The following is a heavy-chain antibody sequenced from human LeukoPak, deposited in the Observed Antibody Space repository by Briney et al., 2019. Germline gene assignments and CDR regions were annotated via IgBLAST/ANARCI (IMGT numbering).Heavy chain of an antibody. J-gene: IGHJ6*03. CDR2: ISGSGGST. CDR1: GFTFSSYA. CDR3: AKREGYCSSTSCYEHMDV. Sequence: PGGSLRLSCAASGFTFSSYAMSWVRQAPGKGLEWVSAISGSGGSTYYADSVKGRFTISRDNSKNTLYLQMNSLRAGDTAVYYCAKREGYCSSTSCYEHMDVWGKGTTVTVSS. D-gene: IGHD2-2*01. V-gene: IGHV3-23*01.